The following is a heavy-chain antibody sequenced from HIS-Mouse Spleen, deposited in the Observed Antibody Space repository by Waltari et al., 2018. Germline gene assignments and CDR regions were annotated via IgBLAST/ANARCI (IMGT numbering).Heavy chain of an antibody. Sequence: QVQLQESGPGLVKPSETLSLTCTVSGGSISSYYWSWIRQPAGKGLEWIGRIYTSGSTNYNPTLKSRVTMSVDTSKNRFSLKRSSVTAADTAVYYCARDFHDFWSGYYGGDKKHDAFDIWGQGTMVTVSS. V-gene: IGHV4-4*07. CDR3: ARDFHDFWSGYYGGDKKHDAFDI. CDR1: GGSISSYY. CDR2: IYTSGST. J-gene: IGHJ3*02. D-gene: IGHD3-3*01.